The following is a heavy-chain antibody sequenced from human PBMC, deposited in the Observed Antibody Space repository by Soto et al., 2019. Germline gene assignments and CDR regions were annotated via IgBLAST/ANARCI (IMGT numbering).Heavy chain of an antibody. V-gene: IGHV4-59*01. J-gene: IGHJ4*02. CDR3: ASGGRAYCSGGSCYDLFDY. CDR1: GGSISSYY. Sequence: PSETLSLTCTVSGGSISSYYWSWIRQPPGKGLEWIGYIYYSGSTNYNPSLKSRVTMSVDTSKNQFSLKLSSVTAADTAVYYCASGGRAYCSGGSCYDLFDYWGQRTPVTVS. CDR2: IYYSGST. D-gene: IGHD2-15*01.